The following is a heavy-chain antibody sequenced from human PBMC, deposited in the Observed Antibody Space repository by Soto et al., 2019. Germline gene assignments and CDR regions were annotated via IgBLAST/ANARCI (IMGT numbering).Heavy chain of an antibody. CDR3: AKDGDSSRKRYYYGMDV. J-gene: IGHJ6*02. Sequence: EVQLLESGGGLVQPGGSLRLSCAASGFTFSSYAMSWVRQAPGKGLEWGSAISGSGGSTYYADSVKGRFTISRDNSKNTLYRQMNSRRAEDTAVYYCAKDGDSSRKRYYYGMDVWGQGTTVTVSS. V-gene: IGHV3-23*01. CDR2: ISGSGGST. CDR1: GFTFSSYA. D-gene: IGHD6-13*01.